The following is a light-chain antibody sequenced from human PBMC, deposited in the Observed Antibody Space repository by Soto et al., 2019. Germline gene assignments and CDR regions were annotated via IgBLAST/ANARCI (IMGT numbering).Light chain of an antibody. V-gene: IGKV3-11*01. J-gene: IGKJ5*01. Sequence: EIVLTNSPGTLSLSQGERATLSCRASQSVSSNLAWYQQKPGQAPRLLIYDASNRATDIPARFSGSGSGTDFTLTISSLEPEDFAVHYCQQRKNWQVTFGQVTRLEIK. CDR1: QSVSSN. CDR3: QQRKNWQVT. CDR2: DAS.